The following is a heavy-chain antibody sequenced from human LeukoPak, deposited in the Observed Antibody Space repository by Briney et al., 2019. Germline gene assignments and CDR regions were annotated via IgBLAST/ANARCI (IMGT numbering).Heavy chain of an antibody. J-gene: IGHJ3*02. D-gene: IGHD3-22*01. CDR2: IYPGDSDT. V-gene: IGHV5-51*01. CDR1: GYSFTSYW. CDR3: ARHPLHYDSSGYYSHDAFDI. Sequence: GESLKISCKGSGYSFTSYWIGWVRQMPGKGLGWIGIIYPGDSDTRYSPSFQGQVTISADKSISTAYLQWSSLKASDTAMYYCARHPLHYDSSGYYSHDAFDIWGQGTMVTVSS.